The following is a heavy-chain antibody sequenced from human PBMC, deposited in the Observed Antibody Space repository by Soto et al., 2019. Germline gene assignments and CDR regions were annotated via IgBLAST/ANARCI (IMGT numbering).Heavy chain of an antibody. D-gene: IGHD3-22*01. CDR2: ISSNGGST. J-gene: IGHJ4*02. CDR3: VNYVTRRHYYDSSGYYYY. V-gene: IGHV3-64D*08. Sequence: GGSLRLSCSASGFTFSSYAMHWVRQAPGKGLEYVSAISSNGGSTYYADSVKGRFTISRDNSKNTLYLQMSSLRAEDTAVYYCVNYVTRRHYYDSSGYYYYWGQGTLVTVSS. CDR1: GFTFSSYA.